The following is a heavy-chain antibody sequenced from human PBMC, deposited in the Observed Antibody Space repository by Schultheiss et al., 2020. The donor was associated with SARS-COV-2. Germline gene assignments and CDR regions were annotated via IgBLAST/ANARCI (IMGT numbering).Heavy chain of an antibody. V-gene: IGHV3-9*01. CDR2: ISWNSGSI. CDR1: GGSFSGYY. Sequence: GGSLRLSCAVYGGSFSGYYWSWIRQPPGKGLEWVSGISWNSGSIGYADSVKGRFTISRDNAKNSLYMQMNSLRAEDTALYYCAKDMRAAGWAAADYWGQGTLVTVSS. CDR3: AKDMRAAGWAAADY. D-gene: IGHD6-13*01. J-gene: IGHJ4*02.